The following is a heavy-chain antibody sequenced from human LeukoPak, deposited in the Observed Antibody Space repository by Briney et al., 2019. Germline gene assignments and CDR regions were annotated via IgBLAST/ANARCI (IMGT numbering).Heavy chain of an antibody. J-gene: IGHJ6*03. CDR1: GFTFSSYN. V-gene: IGHV3-48*01. Sequence: PGGSLRLSCAASGFTFSSYNMNWVRQAPGKGLEWVSYISSSSSTIYYADSVKGRFTISRDNAKNSLYLQMNSLRAEDTAVYYCASGSYGSGFYYFYYMDVWGKGTTVTVSS. D-gene: IGHD3-10*01. CDR2: ISSSSSTI. CDR3: ASGSYGSGFYYFYYMDV.